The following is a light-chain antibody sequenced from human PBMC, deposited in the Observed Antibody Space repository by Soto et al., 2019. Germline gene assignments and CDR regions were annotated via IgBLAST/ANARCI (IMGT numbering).Light chain of an antibody. CDR2: GAS. J-gene: IGKJ2*01. Sequence: EIVLTQSPGTLSLSPGERATLSCRASQSISSGYLAWYQQKPGQAPRLLICGASSRATGIPDRFSGSGSGTDFTLTISRVEPEDFAVYYCQQYGNSPPYTFGQGTILEIK. CDR3: QQYGNSPPYT. CDR1: QSISSGY. V-gene: IGKV3-20*01.